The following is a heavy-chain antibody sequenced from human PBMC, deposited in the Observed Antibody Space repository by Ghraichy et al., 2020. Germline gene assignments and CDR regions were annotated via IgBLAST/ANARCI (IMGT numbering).Heavy chain of an antibody. D-gene: IGHD6-19*01. CDR3: ARVRSGGWSDY. V-gene: IGHV3-13*01. CDR2: IATAGDT. Sequence: LTCAASGFSISNYDMHWVRQSTGEGLEWVSTIATAGDTYYSDSVKGRFTISRDNAKNSFYLQMNSLRSGDTAVYYCARVRSGGWSDYWGQGTLVTVSS. J-gene: IGHJ4*02. CDR1: GFSISNYD.